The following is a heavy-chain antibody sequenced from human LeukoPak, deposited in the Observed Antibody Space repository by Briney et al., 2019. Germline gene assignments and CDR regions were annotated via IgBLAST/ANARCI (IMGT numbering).Heavy chain of an antibody. CDR1: GFTFSTYW. CDR3: ARDSPGYLAYDS. V-gene: IGHV3-7*04. J-gene: IGHJ4*02. D-gene: IGHD1-1*01. CDR2: IKEDGSAT. Sequence: PGGSLRLSCAGSGFTFSTYWMTWVRQAPGKGPEWVANIKEDGSATYYVDSVRGRFTISRDNAKKSLYLQMNSLRAEDTAVYYCARDSPGYLAYDSWGQGTLVTVSS.